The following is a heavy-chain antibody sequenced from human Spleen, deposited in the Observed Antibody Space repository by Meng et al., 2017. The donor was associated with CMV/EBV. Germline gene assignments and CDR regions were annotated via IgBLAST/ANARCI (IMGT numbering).Heavy chain of an antibody. J-gene: IGHJ4*02. Sequence: SETLSLTCTVSGFSISSGYFWGWIRQPPGKGLEWIGNIYHTGSTYYNPSLKSRVTISVDTSKNQLSLRLSSVTAADTAMYYCARDFRILRGQFDNWGQGTLVTVSS. V-gene: IGHV4-38-2*02. CDR1: GFSISSGYF. D-gene: IGHD1-26*01. CDR3: ARDFRILRGQFDN. CDR2: IYHTGST.